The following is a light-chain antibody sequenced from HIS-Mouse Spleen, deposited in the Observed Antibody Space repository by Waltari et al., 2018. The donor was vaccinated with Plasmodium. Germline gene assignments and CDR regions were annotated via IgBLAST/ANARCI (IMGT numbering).Light chain of an antibody. J-gene: IGLJ1*01. CDR1: NIGSKS. Sequence: SYVLTQPPSVSVAPGKTARITCGGNNIGSKSVHWYQQKPGQAPVLVVYDDSDRPSGSPERFSCSNSGNTATLTISRVEAGDEADYYCQVWDSSSDHYVFGTGTKVTVL. CDR2: DDS. V-gene: IGLV3-21*03. CDR3: QVWDSSSDHYV.